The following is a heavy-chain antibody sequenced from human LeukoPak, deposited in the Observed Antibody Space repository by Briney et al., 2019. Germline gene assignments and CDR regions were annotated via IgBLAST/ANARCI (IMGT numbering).Heavy chain of an antibody. D-gene: IGHD1-14*01. CDR2: VKSDGTAT. Sequence: GGSLRLSCAASGLTFSSYAMSWVRQAQGTGLVWVSSVKSDGTATNYTDSVKGRFTISRDNAKNTLYLQMNSLRVEDTAVYYCVRKFATGDWGQGTLVTVSS. J-gene: IGHJ4*02. CDR1: GLTFSSYA. CDR3: VRKFATGD. V-gene: IGHV3-74*01.